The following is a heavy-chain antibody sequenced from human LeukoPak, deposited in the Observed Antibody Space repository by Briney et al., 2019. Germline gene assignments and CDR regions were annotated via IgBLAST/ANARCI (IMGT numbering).Heavy chain of an antibody. J-gene: IGHJ5*02. Sequence: SETLSLTCTVSGGSISSSSYYWGWLRQPPGRGLEGIGSIYYSGSTYYNPSLKSRVTISEDTSKNQFSLKLSSVPAADTAVYYYARWIVVVVAATHSDWFDPWGQETLVTVSS. V-gene: IGHV4-39*07. CDR1: GGSISSSSYY. D-gene: IGHD2-15*01. CDR3: ARWIVVVVAATHSDWFDP. CDR2: IYYSGST.